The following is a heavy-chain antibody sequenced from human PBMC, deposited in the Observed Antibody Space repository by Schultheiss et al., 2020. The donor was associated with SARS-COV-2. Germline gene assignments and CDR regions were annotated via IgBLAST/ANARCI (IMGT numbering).Heavy chain of an antibody. V-gene: IGHV3-30*03. Sequence: GGSLRLSCAASGFTFSSYGMHWVRQAPGKGLEWVAVISYDGSNKYYADSVKGRFTISRDNSKNTLYLQMNSLRAEDTALYYCARDGIAAAGKGEGYGMDVWGQGTTVTVSS. J-gene: IGHJ6*02. CDR3: ARDGIAAAGKGEGYGMDV. CDR1: GFTFSSYG. D-gene: IGHD6-13*01. CDR2: ISYDGSNK.